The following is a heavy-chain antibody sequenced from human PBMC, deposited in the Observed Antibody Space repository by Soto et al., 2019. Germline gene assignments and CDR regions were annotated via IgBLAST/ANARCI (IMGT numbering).Heavy chain of an antibody. CDR2: IIPILGTA. Sequence: ASVKVSCKASGGTFSSYTISWVRQAPGQGLEWLGRIIPILGTANYAQTFQGRVTIIADNSTSTVYLDISRLTSEDTAVYYCAKSGRSDNDYWGQGTLVTVSS. J-gene: IGHJ4*02. CDR3: AKSGRSDNDY. D-gene: IGHD3-3*01. CDR1: GGTFSSYT. V-gene: IGHV1-69*08.